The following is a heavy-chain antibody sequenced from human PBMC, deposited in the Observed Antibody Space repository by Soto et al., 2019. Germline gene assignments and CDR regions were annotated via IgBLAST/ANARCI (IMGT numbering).Heavy chain of an antibody. CDR3: AGVEGRGRWLQLRDY. V-gene: IGHV1-69*02. D-gene: IGHD5-12*01. CDR1: GGTFSSYT. Sequence: QVQLVQSGAEVKKPGSSVKVSCKASGGTFSSYTISWVRQAPGQGLEWMGRIIPILGIANYAQKFQGRVTIXXDXSXXTAYMELSSLRSEDTAVYYCAGVEGRGRWLQLRDYWGQGTLVTVSS. J-gene: IGHJ4*02. CDR2: IIPILGIA.